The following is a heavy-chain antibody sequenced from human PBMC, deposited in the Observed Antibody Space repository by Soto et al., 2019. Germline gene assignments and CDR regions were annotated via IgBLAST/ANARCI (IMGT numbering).Heavy chain of an antibody. CDR3: ARINKGYGKYP. D-gene: IGHD5-18*01. CDR2: IDYTENT. V-gene: IGHV4-39*01. CDR1: GGSISSSSYY. J-gene: IGHJ5*02. Sequence: PSETLSLTCTVSGGSISSSSYYCGCIRQPPGKGLEWIASIDYTENTFYNPSLTSRVTISVDTSKNQFSLKVTSVTAADTAVYYCARINKGYGKYPWGQGTLVTVHS.